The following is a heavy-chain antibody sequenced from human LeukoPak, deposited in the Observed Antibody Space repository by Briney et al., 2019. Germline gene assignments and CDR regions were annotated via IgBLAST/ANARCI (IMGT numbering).Heavy chain of an antibody. D-gene: IGHD2/OR15-2a*01. CDR1: GASITSSY. CDR3: ARHPFSNPFDF. J-gene: IGHJ4*02. CDR2: VYHTGNT. V-gene: IGHV4-59*08. Sequence: PSETLSLTCTVAGASITSSYWSWIRQPPGKGLEWIGYVYHTGNTDYNPSLRSRVTISLDTSKSHFTLSLSSATAADTAVYFYARHPFSNPFDFWGRGTLVTVSS.